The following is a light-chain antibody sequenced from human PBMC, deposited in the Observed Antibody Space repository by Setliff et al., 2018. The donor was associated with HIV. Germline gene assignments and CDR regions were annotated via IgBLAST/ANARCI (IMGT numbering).Light chain of an antibody. CDR1: SSDVGGYNY. CDR3: NSKTGDSIYV. Sequence: QSALTQPPSASGSPGQSVTISCTGTSSDVGGYNYVSWYQQHTGKAPKLMIYEVTKRPSGVPDRFSGSKSGNTASLTVSGLQAEDEADYYCNSKTGDSIYVFGRGTKV. CDR2: EVT. V-gene: IGLV2-8*01. J-gene: IGLJ1*01.